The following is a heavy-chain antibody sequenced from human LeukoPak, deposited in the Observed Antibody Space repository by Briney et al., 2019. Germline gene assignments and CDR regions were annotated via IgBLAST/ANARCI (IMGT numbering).Heavy chain of an antibody. Sequence: PGGSLRLSCAASGFTSSESWMSWVRQAPGKGLEWVANMNQDGSEKDYVDSVKGRFTITRDNARKSLYLQMSSLRVEDTAVYYCATYSHWVAGDVWGQGTTVTVSS. CDR1: GFTSSESW. J-gene: IGHJ6*02. D-gene: IGHD3-16*01. CDR3: ATYSHWVAGDV. CDR2: MNQDGSEK. V-gene: IGHV3-7*01.